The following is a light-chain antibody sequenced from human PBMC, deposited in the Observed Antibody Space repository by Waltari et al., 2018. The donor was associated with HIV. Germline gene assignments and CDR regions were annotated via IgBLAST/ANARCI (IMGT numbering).Light chain of an antibody. Sequence: QSPLTQPASVSAAPGQSITISCTGAASYIGDYNSVSWYQQHPGQAPKLLIYDVSNRPLGVSNRFSGSKAANTASLTISGLQAEDEADYYCSSHTRTSPWLFGGGTKLTVL. CDR2: DVS. CDR3: SSHTRTSPWL. J-gene: IGLJ3*02. CDR1: ASYIGDYNS. V-gene: IGLV2-14*03.